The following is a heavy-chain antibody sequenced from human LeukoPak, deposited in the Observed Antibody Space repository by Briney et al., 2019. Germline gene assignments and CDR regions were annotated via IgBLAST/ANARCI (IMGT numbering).Heavy chain of an antibody. CDR2: IYPGDSDT. D-gene: IGHD6-6*01. V-gene: IGHV5-51*01. CDR3: ARQYSRSSPFGY. J-gene: IGHJ4*02. CDR1: GYSFNNYW. Sequence: GESLKISCKGSGYSFNNYWIGWVRQMSGKGLEWMGIIYPGDSDTRYSPSFHGQVTISADKSINTAYLQWSSLKASDTSMYYCARQYSRSSPFGYWGQGTLVSVPS.